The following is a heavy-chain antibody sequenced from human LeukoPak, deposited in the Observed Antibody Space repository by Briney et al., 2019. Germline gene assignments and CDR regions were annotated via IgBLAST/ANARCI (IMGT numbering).Heavy chain of an antibody. Sequence: PGGSLRLSCAASGFTFSSYAMPWVRQAAGKGLEWVAVISYDGSNKYYADSVKGRFTISRDNSKNTLYPQMNSLRAEDTAVYYCARPRLPSAEYFQHWGQGTLVTVSS. D-gene: IGHD4-11*01. CDR2: ISYDGSNK. CDR3: ARPRLPSAEYFQH. J-gene: IGHJ1*01. CDR1: GFTFSSYA. V-gene: IGHV3-30-3*01.